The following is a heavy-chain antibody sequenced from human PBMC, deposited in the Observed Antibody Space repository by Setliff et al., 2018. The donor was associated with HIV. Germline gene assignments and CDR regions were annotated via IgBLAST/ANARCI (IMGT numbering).Heavy chain of an antibody. CDR2: ISGYNGNT. V-gene: IGHV1-18*01. CDR3: ATITVAGTGAFDI. J-gene: IGHJ3*02. CDR1: GDTNPSDA. D-gene: IGHD6-19*01. Sequence: ASVKVSCKASGDTNPSDAISWVRQAPGQGLEWMGWISGYNGNTKYAQNMQGRVTMTTDTSTTTAYMELRSLRSDDTGVYYCATITVAGTGAFDIWGQGTMVTVS.